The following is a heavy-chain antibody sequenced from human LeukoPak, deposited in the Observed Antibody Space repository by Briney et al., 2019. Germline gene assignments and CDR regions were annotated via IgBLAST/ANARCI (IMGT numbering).Heavy chain of an antibody. Sequence: PGGSLRLSCAASGFTFSDYYMSWIRQAPGKGLEWVSYISSSGSTIYYADSVKGRFTISRDNAKNSLYLQMNSLRAEDTAVYYCARQALNWITGFDALDIWGQGTMVTVSS. J-gene: IGHJ3*02. CDR3: ARQALNWITGFDALDI. D-gene: IGHD1-1*01. CDR1: GFTFSDYY. CDR2: ISSSGSTI. V-gene: IGHV3-11*01.